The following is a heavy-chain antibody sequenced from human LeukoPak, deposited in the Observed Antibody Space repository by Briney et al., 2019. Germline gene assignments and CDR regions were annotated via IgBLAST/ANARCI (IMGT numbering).Heavy chain of an antibody. Sequence: ASVKVSCKASGYIFTNFGISWVRQARGQGLEWMGWMNPNSGNTGYAQKFQGRVTMTRNTSISTAYMELSSLRSEDTAVYYCARGVAGRRPYYYYMDVWGKGTTVTISS. V-gene: IGHV1-8*02. D-gene: IGHD6-19*01. CDR2: MNPNSGNT. CDR1: GYIFTNFG. CDR3: ARGVAGRRPYYYYMDV. J-gene: IGHJ6*03.